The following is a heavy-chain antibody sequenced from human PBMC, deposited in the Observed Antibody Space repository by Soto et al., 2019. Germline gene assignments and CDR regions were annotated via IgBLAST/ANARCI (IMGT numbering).Heavy chain of an antibody. D-gene: IGHD6-6*01. V-gene: IGHV4-34*01. Sequence: QVQLQQWGAGLLEPSETLSLTCAVYGGSFSGYYWSWIRQPPGKGLEWIGEINHSGSTNYNPSLKSRVTISVDTSKNQFSLKLSSVTAADTAVYYCARAIAACRVYYYYGMDVWGQGTTVIVSS. CDR3: ARAIAACRVYYYYGMDV. CDR1: GGSFSGYY. J-gene: IGHJ6*02. CDR2: INHSGST.